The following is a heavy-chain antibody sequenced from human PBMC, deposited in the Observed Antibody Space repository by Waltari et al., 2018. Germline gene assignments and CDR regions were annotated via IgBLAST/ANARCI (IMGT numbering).Heavy chain of an antibody. J-gene: IGHJ4*02. CDR1: GYIFINYY. Sequence: QVVLVQSGAEVKKPGASVKVSCKASGYIFINYYLHWVRQAPGQGPEWIGWFNPDPGNANYAHKFWGRVTMTLDTSSTTAFMDLRDLKSDDTAVYYCVRDRTPVAARPGDYWGQGTLVTVSS. CDR3: VRDRTPVAARPGDY. V-gene: IGHV1-2*07. CDR2: FNPDPGNA. D-gene: IGHD6-6*01.